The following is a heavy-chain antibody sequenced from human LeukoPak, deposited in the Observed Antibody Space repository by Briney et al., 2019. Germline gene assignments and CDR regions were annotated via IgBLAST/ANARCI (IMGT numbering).Heavy chain of an antibody. D-gene: IGHD3-9*01. J-gene: IGHJ6*03. V-gene: IGHV3-11*04. CDR1: GFTFSGYY. CDR3: AGEEYYDILTGYSPAGYYYYYMDV. Sequence: GGSLRLSCSASGFTFSGYYMSWIRQAPGKGLQWVSYISSSGSSIYYADSVKGRFTISRDNAKNSLYLQMNSLRAEDTAVYYCAGEEYYDILTGYSPAGYYYYYMDVWGKGTTVTISS. CDR2: ISSSGSSI.